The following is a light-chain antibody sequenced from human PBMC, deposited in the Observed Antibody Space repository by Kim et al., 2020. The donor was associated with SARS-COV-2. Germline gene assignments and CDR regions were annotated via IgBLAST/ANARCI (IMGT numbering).Light chain of an antibody. CDR3: AAWADSLNVV. J-gene: IGLJ2*01. V-gene: IGLV1-44*01. CDR2: SNN. Sequence: PGTRVTISCSGSSSNIGSNTVNWYQQLPGTAPKLLIYSNNQRPSGVPDRFSGSKSGTSASLAISGLQSEDEADYYCAAWADSLNVVFGGGTQLTVL. CDR1: SSNIGSNT.